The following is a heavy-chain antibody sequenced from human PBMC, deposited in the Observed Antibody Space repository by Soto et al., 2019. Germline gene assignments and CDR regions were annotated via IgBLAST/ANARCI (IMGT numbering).Heavy chain of an antibody. V-gene: IGHV1-24*01. CDR3: ATDPPMVRGVMSGY. Sequence: GSVKVSRQVSGYTLTQFFMHWVGQAPGKGLEWMGGFDPEDGETIYAQKFQGRVTMTEDTSTDTAYMELSSLRSEDTAVYYCATDPPMVRGVMSGYWGQGTLVTVSS. CDR1: GYTLTQFF. J-gene: IGHJ4*02. D-gene: IGHD3-10*01. CDR2: FDPEDGET.